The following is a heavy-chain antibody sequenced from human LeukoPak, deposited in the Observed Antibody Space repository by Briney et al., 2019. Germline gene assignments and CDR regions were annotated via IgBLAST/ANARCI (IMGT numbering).Heavy chain of an antibody. CDR2: LYNAGST. J-gene: IGHJ4*02. CDR1: GFTVSNKY. CDR3: AKDRANWAIDD. V-gene: IGHV3-53*01. Sequence: GGSLRLSCVASGFTVSNKYMSWVRQAPGKGLEWVSVLYNAGSTYYADSVKGRFTASKDDARKSMYLQMNSLRVEDTAVYYCAKDRANWAIDDWGQGTQVTVSS. D-gene: IGHD3-16*01.